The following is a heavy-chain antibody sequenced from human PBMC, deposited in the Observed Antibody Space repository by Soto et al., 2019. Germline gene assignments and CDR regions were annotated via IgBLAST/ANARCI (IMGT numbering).Heavy chain of an antibody. J-gene: IGHJ4*02. CDR3: AHRQDGDYFDY. CDR1: GFSLTTSGVG. CDR2: IYWDDDK. Sequence: QITLKESGPTLVKPTQTLTLTCTFSGFSLTTSGVGVGWIRQPPGKALEWLALIYWDDDKQYRPSLQSRLTITKGTSNNQVVLTMTNMDPVDTATYHCAHRQDGDYFDYWGQGTLVTVSS. D-gene: IGHD4-17*01. V-gene: IGHV2-5*02.